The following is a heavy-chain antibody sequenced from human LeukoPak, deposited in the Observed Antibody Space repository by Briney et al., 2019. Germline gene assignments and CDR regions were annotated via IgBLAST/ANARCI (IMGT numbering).Heavy chain of an antibody. J-gene: IGHJ3*02. CDR1: GFTFSTFA. D-gene: IGHD5-12*01. V-gene: IGHV3-30*18. CDR3: AKFLVSGSRSAFDI. CDR2: ISYDGSNK. Sequence: PGGSLRLSCAASGFTFSTFAMHWVRQAPGKGLEWVAVISYDGSNKYYADSVKGRFTISRDNAKNTLYLQMNSLRVEDTAVYYCAKFLVSGSRSAFDIWGQGTMVTVSS.